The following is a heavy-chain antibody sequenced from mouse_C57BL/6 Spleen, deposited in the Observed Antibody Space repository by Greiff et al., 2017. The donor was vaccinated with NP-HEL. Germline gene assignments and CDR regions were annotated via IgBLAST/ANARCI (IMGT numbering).Heavy chain of an antibody. CDR2: ISSGGDYI. Sequence: EVKVVESGEGLVKPGGSLKLSCAASGFTFSSYAMSWVRQTPEKRLEWVAYISSGGDYIYYADTVKGRFTISRDNARNTLYLQMSSLKSEDTAMYYCTRGDGYYPYWYFDVWGTGTTVTVSS. J-gene: IGHJ1*03. CDR3: TRGDGYYPYWYFDV. V-gene: IGHV5-9-1*02. D-gene: IGHD2-3*01. CDR1: GFTFSSYA.